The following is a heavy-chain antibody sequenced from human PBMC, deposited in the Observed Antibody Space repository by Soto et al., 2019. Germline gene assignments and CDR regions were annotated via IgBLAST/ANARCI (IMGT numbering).Heavy chain of an antibody. D-gene: IGHD4-17*01. CDR3: ARSEATVLDY. J-gene: IGHJ4*02. CDR2: IYYSGST. CDR1: GGSVSSGSYY. Sequence: SETLSLTCTVSGGSVSSGSYYWSWIRQPPGKGLEWIGYIYYSGSTNYNPSLKSRVTISVDTSKNQFSLKLRSVTAADTAVYYCARSEATVLDYWGQGTLVTVPQ. V-gene: IGHV4-61*01.